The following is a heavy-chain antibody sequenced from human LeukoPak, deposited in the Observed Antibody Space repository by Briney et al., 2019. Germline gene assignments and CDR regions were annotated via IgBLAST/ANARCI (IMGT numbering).Heavy chain of an antibody. Sequence: SETPPLTCTVSGGSISSGGYYWSWIRQHPGKGLEWIGYIYYSGSTYYNPSLKSRVTISVDTSKNQFSLKLSSVTAADTAVYYCARHLHGGGSFAVENDAFDIWGQGTMVTVSS. CDR3: ARHLHGGGSFAVENDAFDI. J-gene: IGHJ3*02. V-gene: IGHV4-31*03. D-gene: IGHD6-19*01. CDR1: GGSISSGGYY. CDR2: IYYSGST.